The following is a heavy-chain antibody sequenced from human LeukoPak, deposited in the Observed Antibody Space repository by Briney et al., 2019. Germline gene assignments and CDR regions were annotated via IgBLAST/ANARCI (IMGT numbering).Heavy chain of an antibody. J-gene: IGHJ1*01. CDR3: VSLYYYDRSGYPNYFFQH. D-gene: IGHD3-22*01. Sequence: PSGTLSLTCAVSGGSISSSNWWSWVRQPPGKGLEWIGEIYHSGSTNYNPSLKTRVTISVDKYKNHFSLKLNPVTAAHRPVLYCVSLYYYDRSGYPNYFFQHWGKGNLHRVFS. CDR2: IYHSGST. CDR1: GGSISSSNW. V-gene: IGHV4-4*02.